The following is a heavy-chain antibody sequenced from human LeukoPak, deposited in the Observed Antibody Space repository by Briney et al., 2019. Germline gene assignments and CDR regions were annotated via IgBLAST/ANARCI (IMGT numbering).Heavy chain of an antibody. J-gene: IGHJ4*02. CDR1: GFTFSSYG. Sequence: GGSLRLSCAASGFTFSSYGMHWVRQAPGKGLEWVAVISYDGSNKYYADSVKGRFTISRDNSKNTLYLQMNSLRAEDTAVYYCAKGGRIVVAPFDYWGQGTLVTVSS. V-gene: IGHV3-30*18. CDR3: AKGGRIVVAPFDY. CDR2: ISYDGSNK. D-gene: IGHD3-22*01.